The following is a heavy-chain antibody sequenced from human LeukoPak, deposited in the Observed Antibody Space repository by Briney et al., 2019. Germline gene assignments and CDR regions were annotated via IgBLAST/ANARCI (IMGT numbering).Heavy chain of an antibody. D-gene: IGHD5-18*01. CDR1: GGSISSSSYY. CDR2: IYYSGST. CDR3: ARGYEGYLDY. Sequence: SETLSLTCTVSGGSISSSSYYWGWIRQPRGKGLEWIGSIYYSGSTYYNPSLKSRVTISVDTSKNQFSLKLTSVSAADTAVYYCARGYEGYLDYWGQGTLVTVSS. J-gene: IGHJ4*02. V-gene: IGHV4-39*01.